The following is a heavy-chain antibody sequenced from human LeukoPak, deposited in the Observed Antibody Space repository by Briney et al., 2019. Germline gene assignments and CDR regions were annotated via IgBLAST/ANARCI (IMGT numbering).Heavy chain of an antibody. D-gene: IGHD6-13*01. CDR2: ISSSGSTI. Sequence: GGSLRLSCAASGFTFSDYYMSWVRQAPGKGLEWVSYISSSGSTIYYADSVKGRFTISRDNAKNSLYLQMNSLRAEDTAVYYCAREQQLDAFDIWGQGTMVTVSS. V-gene: IGHV3-11*01. CDR1: GFTFSDYY. CDR3: AREQQLDAFDI. J-gene: IGHJ3*02.